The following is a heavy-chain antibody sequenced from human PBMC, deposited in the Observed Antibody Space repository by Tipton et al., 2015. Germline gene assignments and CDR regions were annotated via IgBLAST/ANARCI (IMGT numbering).Heavy chain of an antibody. V-gene: IGHV4-4*02. J-gene: IGHJ4*02. CDR1: GGSIISSNW. CDR3: ARGTYYYDSSGYGLFEY. CDR2: IYHEGST. Sequence: TLSLTCAVSGGSIISSNWWSWVRQPPGKGLEWIGEIYHEGSTNYNPSLKSRVTISVSESKKRFSLNLTSVTAADTAVYYCARGTYYYDSSGYGLFEYWGQGALVTVSS. D-gene: IGHD3-22*01.